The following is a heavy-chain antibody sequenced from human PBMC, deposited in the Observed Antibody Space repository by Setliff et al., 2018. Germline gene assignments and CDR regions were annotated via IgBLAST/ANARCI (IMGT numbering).Heavy chain of an antibody. CDR1: GFTFSTYA. Sequence: PGGSLRLSCAASGFTFSTYAMSWVRQAPGKGLEWVSTIYSGDRNTFYTDSVKGRFTISRDRSRNTVELQMDSLRDEDTAVYYCGRDLNNLGFIDFWGHGTPVTVSS. J-gene: IGHJ4*01. V-gene: IGHV3-23*03. CDR3: GRDLNNLGFIDF. D-gene: IGHD7-27*01. CDR2: IYSGDRNT.